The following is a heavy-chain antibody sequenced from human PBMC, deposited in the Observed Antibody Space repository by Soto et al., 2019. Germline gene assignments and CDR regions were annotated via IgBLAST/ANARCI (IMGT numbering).Heavy chain of an antibody. CDR2: IWYDGSNK. CDR3: ARGVATTISADY. J-gene: IGHJ4*02. Sequence: QVQLVESGGGVVQPGRSLRLSCAASGFTFSSYGMHWVRQAPGKGLEWVAVIWYDGSNKYYADSVKGRFTISRDNSKNTLYLQMNSLRAEDTAVYYCARGVATTISADYWGQGTLVTVSS. D-gene: IGHD5-12*01. CDR1: GFTFSSYG. V-gene: IGHV3-33*01.